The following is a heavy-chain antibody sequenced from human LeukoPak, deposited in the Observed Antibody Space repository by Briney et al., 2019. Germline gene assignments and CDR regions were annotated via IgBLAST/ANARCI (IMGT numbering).Heavy chain of an antibody. V-gene: IGHV1-8*02. CDR3: ARVYFQQLVSFSFGFDP. Sequence: EASVKVSCKASGGTFSSYAISWVRQAPGQGLEWMGWMNPNSGNTGYAQKFQGRVTMTRNTSISTAYMELSSLRSEDTAVYYCARVYFQQLVSFSFGFDPWGQGTLVTVSS. J-gene: IGHJ5*02. CDR2: MNPNSGNT. D-gene: IGHD6-13*01. CDR1: GGTFSSYA.